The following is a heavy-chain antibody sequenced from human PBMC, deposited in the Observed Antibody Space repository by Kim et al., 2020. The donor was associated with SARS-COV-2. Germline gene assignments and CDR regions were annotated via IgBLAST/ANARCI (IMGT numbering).Heavy chain of an antibody. Sequence: GGSLRLSCAASGFTFSSYWMSWVRQAPGKGLEWVANIKQDGSEKYYVDSVKGRFTISRDNAKNSLYLQMNSLRAEDTAVYYCARERWQQLDHFDYWGQGTLVTVSS. V-gene: IGHV3-7*03. CDR3: ARERWQQLDHFDY. CDR2: IKQDGSEK. J-gene: IGHJ4*02. D-gene: IGHD6-13*01. CDR1: GFTFSSYW.